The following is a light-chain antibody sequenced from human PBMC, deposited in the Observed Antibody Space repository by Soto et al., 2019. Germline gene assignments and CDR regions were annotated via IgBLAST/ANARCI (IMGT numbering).Light chain of an antibody. Sequence: QSVLTQPASVSGSPGQSITISCTGTSSDVGGYNYVSWYQQHPGKAPKLMIYDVSNRPSGVSNRFSGSKSGNTASLTISGLQXXDXXXXXXSXXXSSSTVFGGGTKLTVL. CDR3: SXXXSSSTV. J-gene: IGLJ2*01. V-gene: IGLV2-14*01. CDR1: SSDVGGYNY. CDR2: DVS.